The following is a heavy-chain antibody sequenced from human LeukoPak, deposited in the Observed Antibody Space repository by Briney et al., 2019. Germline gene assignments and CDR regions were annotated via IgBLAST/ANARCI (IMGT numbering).Heavy chain of an antibody. V-gene: IGHV3-23*01. CDR3: ARAYDKAYDY. CDR2: IRPNGDRT. D-gene: IGHD2-21*01. Sequence: GGSLRLSCAASGFTFSNYWMNWVRQAPGKGLEWVSSIRPNGDRTFYADFVKGRFTISRDNSKNTVSLHMNSLRAEDSATYRCARAYDKAYDYWGQGTLVTVSS. CDR1: GFTFSNYW. J-gene: IGHJ4*02.